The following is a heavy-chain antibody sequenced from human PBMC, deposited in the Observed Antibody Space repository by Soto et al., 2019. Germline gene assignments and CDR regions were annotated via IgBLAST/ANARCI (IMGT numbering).Heavy chain of an antibody. CDR1: GDSVSSNSAA. J-gene: IGHJ5*02. D-gene: IGHD3-10*01. CDR2: TYYRSKWYN. Sequence: TLSLTCAISGDSVSSNSAAWNWIRQSPSRGLEWLGRTYYRSKWYNDYAVSVKSRITINPDTSKNQFSLQLNSVTPEDTAVYYCARGPANYYGSGSYYRIRNWFDPWGQGTLVTVSS. CDR3: ARGPANYYGSGSYYRIRNWFDP. V-gene: IGHV6-1*01.